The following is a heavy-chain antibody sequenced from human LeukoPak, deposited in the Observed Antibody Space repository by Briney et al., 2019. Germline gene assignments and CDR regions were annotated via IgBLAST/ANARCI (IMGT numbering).Heavy chain of an antibody. V-gene: IGHV4-59*01. CDR2: IYYTGST. Sequence: KTSETLSLTCTVSGGSISSYYWSWIRQPPGKGLEWIGFIYYTGSTNYNPSLKSRVTISVDTSKNQFSLKLSSVTAADTAVYYCARGHWNDGRFDYWGQGTLVTVSS. CDR1: GGSISSYY. J-gene: IGHJ4*02. CDR3: ARGHWNDGRFDY. D-gene: IGHD1-1*01.